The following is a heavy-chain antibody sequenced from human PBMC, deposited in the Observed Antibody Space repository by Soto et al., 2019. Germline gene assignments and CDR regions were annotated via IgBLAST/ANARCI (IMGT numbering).Heavy chain of an antibody. CDR2: INHSGST. Sequence: ASETLSLTCAVYGGSFSGYYWSWIRQPPGKGLEWIGEINHSGSTNYNPSLKSRVTISVDTSKNQFSLKLSSVTAADTAVYYCARLHRITIFGVVNRTYYYYYYMDVWGKGTTVTVSS. J-gene: IGHJ6*03. CDR1: GGSFSGYY. CDR3: ARLHRITIFGVVNRTYYYYYYMDV. V-gene: IGHV4-34*01. D-gene: IGHD3-3*01.